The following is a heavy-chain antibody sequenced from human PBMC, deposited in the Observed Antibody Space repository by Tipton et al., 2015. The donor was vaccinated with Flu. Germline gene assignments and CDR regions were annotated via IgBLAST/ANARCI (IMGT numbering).Heavy chain of an antibody. CDR1: GFNFNIYA. J-gene: IGHJ4*02. D-gene: IGHD2-15*01. CDR2: IAGTTGNT. Sequence: SLRLSCAASGFNFNIYAMSWVRQAPGKGLEWVSGIAGTTGNTYFADSVRGRFTISRDNSKNTLYLHMSSLRAEDPAVYYCAKDWFRQDIVGRAAPFDSWGQGIMVTVSS. V-gene: IGHV3-23*01. CDR3: AKDWFRQDIVGRAAPFDS.